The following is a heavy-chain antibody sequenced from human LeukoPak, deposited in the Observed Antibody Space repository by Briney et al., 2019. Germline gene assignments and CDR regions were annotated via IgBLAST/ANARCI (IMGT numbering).Heavy chain of an antibody. CDR1: GGSISSGDYY. J-gene: IGHJ4*02. Sequence: SETLSLTCTVSGGSISSGDYYWSWIRQPPGKGLEWIGYIYYSGSTYYNPSLKSRVTISVDTSKNQFSLKLSSVTAADTAVYYCAGERTRYYFDYWGQGTLVTVSS. D-gene: IGHD2-8*01. CDR2: IYYSGST. V-gene: IGHV4-30-4*01. CDR3: AGERTRYYFDY.